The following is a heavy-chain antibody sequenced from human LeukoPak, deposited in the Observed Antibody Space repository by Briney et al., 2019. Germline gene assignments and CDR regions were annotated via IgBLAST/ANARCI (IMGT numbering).Heavy chain of an antibody. CDR3: ARQTGTGDFDY. D-gene: IGHD1-1*01. V-gene: IGHV4-39*01. Sequence: ELIFSIYYRGTPFYNPSLKSRVTISVDTSKNQFSLKLSSVTAADTAVYYCARQTGTGDFDYWGQGTLVTVSS. J-gene: IGHJ4*02. CDR2: IYYRGTP.